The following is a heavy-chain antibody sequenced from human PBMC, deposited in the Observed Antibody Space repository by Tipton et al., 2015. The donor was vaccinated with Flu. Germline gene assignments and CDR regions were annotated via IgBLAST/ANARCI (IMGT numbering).Heavy chain of an antibody. Sequence: LRLSCSVSGGSFSSGSYYWTWIRQSAGKGLEWIGRIYTTGSTNYNPSLKTRVTLSVDRTENQFSLKLSSVTAADTGVYYCARELAYWGQGMLVTVSS. J-gene: IGHJ4*02. CDR1: GGSFSSGSYY. CDR2: IYTTGST. V-gene: IGHV4-61*02. CDR3: ARELAY.